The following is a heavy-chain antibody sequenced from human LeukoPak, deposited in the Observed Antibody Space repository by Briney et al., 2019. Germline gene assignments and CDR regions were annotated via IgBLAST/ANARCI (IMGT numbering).Heavy chain of an antibody. D-gene: IGHD3-22*01. J-gene: IGHJ5*02. CDR2: ISSSGSTI. CDR1: GFTFSDYY. V-gene: IGHV3-11*01. Sequence: GGSLRLSCAASGFTFSDYYMSWLRQAPGKGLEWVSYISSSGSTIYYADSVKGRFTISRDNAKNSMYQQMNSLRAEDTAVYYCARLPYYYDSSGYYYWFDPWGQGTLVTVSS. CDR3: ARLPYYYDSSGYYYWFDP.